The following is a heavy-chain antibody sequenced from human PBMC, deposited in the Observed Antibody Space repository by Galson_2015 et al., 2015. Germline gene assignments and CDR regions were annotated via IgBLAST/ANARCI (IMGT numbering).Heavy chain of an antibody. J-gene: IGHJ3*02. Sequence: QSGAEVKKPGESLKISCKGSGYSCTSYWIGWVRQMPGKGLEWMGIIYPGDSDTRYSPSFQGQVTISADKSISTAYLQWSSLKASDTAMYYCARHTGVWGSYRHPAYDAFDIWGQGTMVTVSS. D-gene: IGHD3-16*02. CDR2: IYPGDSDT. CDR1: GYSCTSYW. V-gene: IGHV5-51*01. CDR3: ARHTGVWGSYRHPAYDAFDI.